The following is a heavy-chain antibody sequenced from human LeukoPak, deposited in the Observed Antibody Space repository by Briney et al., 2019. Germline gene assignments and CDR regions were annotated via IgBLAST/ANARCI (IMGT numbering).Heavy chain of an antibody. CDR2: ISGSGGST. CDR1: GFTFSSYA. J-gene: IGHJ5*02. CDR3: AKDPTFGVVIDPWFDP. Sequence: PGGSLRLSCAASGFTFSSYAMSWVRQAPGKGLEWVSAISGSGGSTYYADSVKGRFTISRDNSKNTLYLQMNSLRAEDTAVYYCAKDPTFGVVIDPWFDPWGQGTLVIVSS. D-gene: IGHD3-3*01. V-gene: IGHV3-23*01.